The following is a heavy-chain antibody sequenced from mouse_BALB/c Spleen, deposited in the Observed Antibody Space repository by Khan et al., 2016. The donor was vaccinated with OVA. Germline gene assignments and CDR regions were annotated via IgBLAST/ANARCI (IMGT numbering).Heavy chain of an antibody. CDR3: ARQPYYHYYIMDY. CDR1: GFSLTNYG. Sequence: QVQLKESGPALVAPSQSLSITCTISGFSLTNYGVHWVRQPPGKGLEWLVVIWSDGSTTYNSALKSRLSISKDNSKSQVFLKMNSLQTDDTAMYYCARQPYYHYYIMDYWGQGTSVPVSS. J-gene: IGHJ4*01. V-gene: IGHV2-6-1*01. CDR2: IWSDGST. D-gene: IGHD2-10*01.